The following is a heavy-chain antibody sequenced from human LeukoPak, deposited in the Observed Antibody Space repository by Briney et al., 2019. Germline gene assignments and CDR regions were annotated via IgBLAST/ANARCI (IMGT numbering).Heavy chain of an antibody. Sequence: ASVKVSCKASGYTFTSYGISWVRQAPGQGLEWMGWISAYNGNTNYAQKLQGRVTMTTDTSTSTAYMELRSLRSDDMAVYYCARVFTIFGVVSTPDYWGQGTLVTVSS. J-gene: IGHJ4*02. D-gene: IGHD3-3*01. V-gene: IGHV1-18*03. CDR2: ISAYNGNT. CDR1: GYTFTSYG. CDR3: ARVFTIFGVVSTPDY.